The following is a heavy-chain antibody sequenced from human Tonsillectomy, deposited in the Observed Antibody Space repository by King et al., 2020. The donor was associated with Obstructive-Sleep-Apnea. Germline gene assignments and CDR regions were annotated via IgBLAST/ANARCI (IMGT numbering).Heavy chain of an antibody. CDR2: ISYDGSNK. V-gene: IGHV3-30-3*01. CDR1: GFIFSSYA. Sequence: VQLVESGGGVVQPGRSLRLSCAASGFIFSSYALHWVRQAPGKGLEWVAIISYDGSNKYFADSVKGRFTISRVNSKNTLYLQMDSLRAEDTAVYYCARDRRYFDYWGQGTLVTVSS. J-gene: IGHJ4*02. CDR3: ARDRRYFDY.